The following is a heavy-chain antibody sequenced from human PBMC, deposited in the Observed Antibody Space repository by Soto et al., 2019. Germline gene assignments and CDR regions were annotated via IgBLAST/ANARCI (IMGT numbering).Heavy chain of an antibody. CDR1: NASISNPIYY. CDR2: IYHTGST. CDR3: GGRSSLASVELFIGEISNHNLFDP. V-gene: IGHV4-39*01. D-gene: IGHD3-10*01. Sequence: PSETLSLTCTVSNASISNPIYYWGWIRQPPGKGLEWIGSIYHTGSTYYNPSLQGRVTISLDTSKNQFSLKLSSVTAADTAVYFCGGRSSLASVELFIGEISNHNLFDPWSQGTLVTVSS. J-gene: IGHJ5*02.